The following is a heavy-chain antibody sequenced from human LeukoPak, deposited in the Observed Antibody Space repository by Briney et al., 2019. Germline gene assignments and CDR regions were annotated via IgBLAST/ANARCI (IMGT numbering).Heavy chain of an antibody. CDR2: SSGSGGST. CDR1: GFHLCRYA. V-gene: IGHV3-23*01. D-gene: IGHD3-10*01. J-gene: IGHJ4*02. CDR3: ANPPGVRGFGTN. Sequence: SGGPLRLLCSVSGFHLCRYALRWVRQATGEGVGGVSASSGSGGSTYYADSVKGRFTISRDNSKNTLYLQMNSLRAEDTAVYYCANPPGVRGFGTNWGQGTLVTVSS.